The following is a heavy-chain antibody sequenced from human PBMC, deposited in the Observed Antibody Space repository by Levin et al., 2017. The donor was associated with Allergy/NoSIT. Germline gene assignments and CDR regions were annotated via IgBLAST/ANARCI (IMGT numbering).Heavy chain of an antibody. D-gene: IGHD2-2*03. CDR2: ISAGGGST. J-gene: IGHJ4*02. Sequence: QAGGSLRLSCAASGFTFSSYAMNWVRQAPGKGLEWISAISAGGGSTYYADSVKGRFTISRDNSKDTVYLQMHSLRAEDTAVYYCAKDPLDIVMVPVAIISYFDYWGQGTLVSVSS. V-gene: IGHV3-23*01. CDR3: AKDPLDIVMVPVAIISYFDY. CDR1: GFTFSSYA.